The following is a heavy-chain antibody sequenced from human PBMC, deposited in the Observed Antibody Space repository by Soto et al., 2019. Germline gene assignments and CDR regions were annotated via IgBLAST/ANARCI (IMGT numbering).Heavy chain of an antibody. D-gene: IGHD2-2*01. V-gene: IGHV3-30-3*01. J-gene: IGHJ4*02. CDR2: ISYDGSNK. Sequence: QVQLVESGGGVVQPGRSLRLSCAASGFTFSSYARHWVRQAPGRGLEWVAVISYDGSNKYYADSVKGRFTISRDNSKNTLYLQMNSLRAEDTAVYYCARDTGTSCFDYWGQGTLVTVSS. CDR3: ARDTGTSCFDY. CDR1: GFTFSSYA.